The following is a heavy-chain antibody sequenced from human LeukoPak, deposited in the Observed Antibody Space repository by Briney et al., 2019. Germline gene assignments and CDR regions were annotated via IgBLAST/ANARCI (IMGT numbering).Heavy chain of an antibody. D-gene: IGHD2-8*01. CDR2: ISAYNGNT. CDR3: ASTVSVWGGFDP. V-gene: IGHV1-18*01. CDR1: GYTFTSYG. Sequence: GASVKVSCKASGYTFTSYGISWVRQAPGQGLEWMGWISAYNGNTNYAQKFQGRVTMTRDTSTSTVYMELSSLRSEDTAVYYCASTVSVWGGFDPWGQRTLVTVSS. J-gene: IGHJ5*02.